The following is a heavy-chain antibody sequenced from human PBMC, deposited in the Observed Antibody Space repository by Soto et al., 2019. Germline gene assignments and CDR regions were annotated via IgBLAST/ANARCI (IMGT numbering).Heavy chain of an antibody. D-gene: IGHD6-6*01. Sequence: QVQLQESGPGLVQPSETLSLTCTVSGGSISSYYWSWIRQPPGKGLEWIGYISYSGGTNYNTSLKSRVTISVDTSKNQFSLKLSSVTAADTAVYYCARDGHIEYSSSFFDYWGQESLVTVSS. CDR2: ISYSGGT. J-gene: IGHJ4*02. CDR1: GGSISSYY. V-gene: IGHV4-59*01. CDR3: ARDGHIEYSSSFFDY.